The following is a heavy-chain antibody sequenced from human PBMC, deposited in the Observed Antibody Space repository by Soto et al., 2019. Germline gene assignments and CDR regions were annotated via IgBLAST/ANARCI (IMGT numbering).Heavy chain of an antibody. CDR2: IYYIGST. V-gene: IGHV4-59*01. Sequence: QVQLQESGPGLVKPSGTLSLTCTVSGGSISSYFWSWIRQPPGKGLEWIGYIYYIGSTNYNPSLNSRITISVDTSKTHVSLKLNSVTAADTAVYYCARDWLSPIVGATGYFDLWGRGTLVTVSS. D-gene: IGHD1-26*01. CDR1: GGSISSYF. CDR3: ARDWLSPIVGATGYFDL. J-gene: IGHJ2*01.